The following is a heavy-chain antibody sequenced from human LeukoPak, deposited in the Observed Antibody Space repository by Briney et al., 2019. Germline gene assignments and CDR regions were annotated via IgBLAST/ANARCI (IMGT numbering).Heavy chain of an antibody. CDR1: GGSFSGYY. V-gene: IGHV4-34*01. J-gene: IGHJ4*02. CDR3: ASPRY. Sequence: SETLSLTCAVYGGSFSGYYWSWIRQPPGKGPEWIGEINHSGSTNYNPSLKSRVTISVDTSKNQFSLKLSSVTAADTAVYYCASPRYWGQGTLVTVSS. CDR2: INHSGST.